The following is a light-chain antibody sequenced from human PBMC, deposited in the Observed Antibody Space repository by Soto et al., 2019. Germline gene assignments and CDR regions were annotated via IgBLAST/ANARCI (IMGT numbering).Light chain of an antibody. Sequence: EIVFTQSPGALSLSPGEKTPPSFRANQRVSGNQLAWYYQKPGPATRAPIHSASLRANGIPDRFSGSGSGTDFTLTINRLEPEDSGMFYWQQYDRLTRTFGQGTKVDIK. CDR2: SAS. V-gene: IGKV3-20*01. CDR3: QQYDRLTRT. CDR1: QRVSGNQ. J-gene: IGKJ1*01.